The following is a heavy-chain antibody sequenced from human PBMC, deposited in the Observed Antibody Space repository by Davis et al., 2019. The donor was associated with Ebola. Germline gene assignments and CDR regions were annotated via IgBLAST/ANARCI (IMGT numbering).Heavy chain of an antibody. CDR1: GYTFTSYA. D-gene: IGHD5-18*01. Sequence: ASVKVSCKASGYTFTSYAMHWVRQAPGQRLEWMGWINAGNGNTKYSQKFQGRVTITRDTSASTAYMELSSLRSEDTAVYYCARDQGAAAMDRLYYYYGMDVWGKGTTVTVSS. CDR2: INAGNGNT. CDR3: ARDQGAAAMDRLYYYYGMDV. V-gene: IGHV1-3*01. J-gene: IGHJ6*04.